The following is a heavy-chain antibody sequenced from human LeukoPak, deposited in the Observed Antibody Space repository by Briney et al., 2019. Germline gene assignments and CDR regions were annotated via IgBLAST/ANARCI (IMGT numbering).Heavy chain of an antibody. V-gene: IGHV1-2*02. J-gene: IGHJ4*02. CDR2: INPNSGGT. D-gene: IGHD3-22*01. CDR3: ASSDSSGYYFFDY. CDR1: GYTFTGYY. Sequence: GASVKVSCKASGYTFTGYYMHWVRQAPGQGLEWMGWINPNSGGTNYAQKSQGRVTMTRDTSISTAYMELSRLRSDDTAVYYCASSDSSGYYFFDYWGQGTLVTVSS.